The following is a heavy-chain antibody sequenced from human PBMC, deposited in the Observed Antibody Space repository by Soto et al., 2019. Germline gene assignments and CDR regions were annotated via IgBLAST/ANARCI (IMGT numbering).Heavy chain of an antibody. CDR2: IYYSGST. J-gene: IGHJ5*02. CDR1: GGSISSSSYY. D-gene: IGHD2-2*01. V-gene: IGHV4-39*01. Sequence: QLQLQESGPGLVKPSETLSLTCTVSGGSISSSSYYWGWIRQPPGKGLEWIGSIYYSGSTYYNPPHKTRVTISVDTSKNQFSLKLGAVTAADTAVYYCARQPYCSSTSCYPFSNWFDPWGQGTLVTVSS. CDR3: ARQPYCSSTSCYPFSNWFDP.